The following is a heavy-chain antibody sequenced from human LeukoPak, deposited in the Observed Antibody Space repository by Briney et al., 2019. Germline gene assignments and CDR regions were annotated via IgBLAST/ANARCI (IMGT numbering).Heavy chain of an antibody. J-gene: IGHJ6*02. V-gene: IGHV4-59*08. CDR1: GGSISSYY. Sequence: SETLSLTCTVSGGSISSYYWSWIRQPPGKGLEWIGYIYYSGSTNYNPSLKSRVTISVDTSKNQFSLKLSSVTAADTAVYYCARHDPSSSPYYYYGMGVWGQGTTVTVSS. CDR2: IYYSGST. CDR3: ARHDPSSSPYYYYGMGV. D-gene: IGHD6-6*01.